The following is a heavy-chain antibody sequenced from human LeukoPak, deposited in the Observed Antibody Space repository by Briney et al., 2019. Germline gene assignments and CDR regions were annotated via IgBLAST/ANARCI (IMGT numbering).Heavy chain of an antibody. CDR2: IYYSGST. CDR3: AREQDSSGYYNDAFDI. D-gene: IGHD3-22*01. J-gene: IGHJ3*02. Sequence: SETLSLTCTVSGGSISSYYWGWIRQPPGKGLEWIGYIYYSGSTNYNPSLKSRVTISVDTSKNQFSLKLSSVTAADTAVYYCAREQDSSGYYNDAFDIWGQGTMVTVSS. CDR1: GGSISSYY. V-gene: IGHV4-59*01.